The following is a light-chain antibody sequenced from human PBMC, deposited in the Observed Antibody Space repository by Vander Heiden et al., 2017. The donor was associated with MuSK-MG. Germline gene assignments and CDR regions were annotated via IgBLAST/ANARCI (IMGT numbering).Light chain of an antibody. Sequence: EIVMTQSPVTLSVSPGERATLSCRASQSVSSSVAWYQQKPGRAPRLLIYGASTRATGIPARFSGSGSGTEFTLTISSLQSEDFAVYYCQQYNNWPPYTFGQGTKLDIK. CDR1: QSVSSS. V-gene: IGKV3-15*01. CDR2: GAS. J-gene: IGKJ2*01. CDR3: QQYNNWPPYT.